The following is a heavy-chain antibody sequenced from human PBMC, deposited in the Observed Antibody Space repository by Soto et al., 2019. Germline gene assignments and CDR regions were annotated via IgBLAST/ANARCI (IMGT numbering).Heavy chain of an antibody. D-gene: IGHD2-21*02. J-gene: IGHJ2*01. CDR2: INAGNGNT. CDR3: ARNAAYCGGDCYLYWYFDL. V-gene: IGHV1-3*01. CDR1: GYTFTNYA. Sequence: ASVKVSCKASGYTFTNYALHWVRQAPGQRLEWMGWINAGNGNTKYSQKFQGRVTLSRDTYASTAYMELSSLRSEDTAVYYCARNAAYCGGDCYLYWYFDLWGRGTLVTVSS.